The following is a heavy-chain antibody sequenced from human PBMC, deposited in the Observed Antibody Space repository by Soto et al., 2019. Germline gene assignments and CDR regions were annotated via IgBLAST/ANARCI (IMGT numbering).Heavy chain of an antibody. D-gene: IGHD3-3*01. CDR2: IYYSGST. CDR3: ARHERDFWSGSIPVGYYYYKDV. CDR1: GGSISSGGYY. Sequence: PSETLSLTCTVSGGSISSGGYYWSWIRQHPGKGLEWIGYIYYSGSTYYNPSLKSRVTISVDTSKNQFSLKLSSVTAADTAVYYCARHERDFWSGSIPVGYYYYKDVWGKGTTVTLSS. J-gene: IGHJ6*03. V-gene: IGHV4-31*03.